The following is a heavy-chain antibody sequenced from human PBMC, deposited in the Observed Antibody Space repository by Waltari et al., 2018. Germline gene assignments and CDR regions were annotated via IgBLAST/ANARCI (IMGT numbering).Heavy chain of an antibody. J-gene: IGHJ4*02. CDR2: INAGNGNT. CDR3: ARFEYSSSSGY. CDR1: GYTFTSYA. V-gene: IGHV1-3*01. Sequence: QVQLVQSGAEVKKPGASVKVSCKASGYTFTSYAMHWVRQAPGQRLEWMGWINAGNGNTKYSQKFQGRVTITRDTSASTADMELSSLRSEDTAVYYCARFEYSSSSGYWGQGTLVTVSS. D-gene: IGHD6-6*01.